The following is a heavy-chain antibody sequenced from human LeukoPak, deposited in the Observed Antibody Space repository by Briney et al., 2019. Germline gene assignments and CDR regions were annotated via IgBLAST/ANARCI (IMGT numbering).Heavy chain of an antibody. J-gene: IGHJ4*02. CDR1: GFTFSSYA. V-gene: IGHV3-23*01. D-gene: IGHD6-19*01. CDR2: ISGSGGST. Sequence: SGGSLRLSCAASGFTFSSYAMSWVRQAPGKGLEWVSAISGSGGSTYYADSVKGRFTISRDNSKNTLYLQMNSLRAEDTAVYYCAKDSLIAVAGTGDYWGQGTLVTVSS. CDR3: AKDSLIAVAGTGDY.